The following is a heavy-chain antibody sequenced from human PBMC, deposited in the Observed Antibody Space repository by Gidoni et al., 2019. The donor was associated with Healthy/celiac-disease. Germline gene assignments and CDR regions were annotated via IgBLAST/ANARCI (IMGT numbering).Heavy chain of an antibody. CDR2: IDWDDDK. J-gene: IGHJ3*02. Sequence: QVTLRESGPALVKPTQTLTLTCTFSGFSLSTSGMCVSWIRQPPGKALEWLALIDWDDDKYYSTSLKTRLTISKDTSKNQVVLTMTNMDPVDTATYYCARGRVYSSGPDAFDIWGQGTMVTVSS. D-gene: IGHD6-25*01. CDR1: GFSLSTSGMC. V-gene: IGHV2-70*01. CDR3: ARGRVYSSGPDAFDI.